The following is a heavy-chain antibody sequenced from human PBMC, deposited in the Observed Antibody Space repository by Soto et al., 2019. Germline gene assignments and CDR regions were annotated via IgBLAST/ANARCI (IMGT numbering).Heavy chain of an antibody. D-gene: IGHD2-21*02. CDR3: AREPRCGGVCFDHWLDP. J-gene: IGHJ5*02. CDR1: GYTFTSYA. CDR2: SKIDNGNT. Sequence: ASFTVCCQTPGYTFTSYASHWARPASRQGLEWMGWSKIDNGNTKYSQKFQGRVTLTRDTSANIAYIELRSLRSEDTAVDYGAREPRCGGVCFDHWLDPWGQGTLVTVSS. V-gene: IGHV1-3*04.